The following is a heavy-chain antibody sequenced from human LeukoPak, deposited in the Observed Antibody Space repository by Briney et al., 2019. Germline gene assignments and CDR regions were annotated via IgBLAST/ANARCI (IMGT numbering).Heavy chain of an antibody. CDR3: ARMVRFGEVTGYYYGMDV. Sequence: SETLSLTCTVSGDSVNSSTYYWPWIRQPPGRGLDWIVHMYYSEHVHYNPSLKSRLTMPLNTPKNQFSLKLDSVSAADTAVYYCARMVRFGEVTGYYYGMDVWGRGTTVTVSS. CDR1: GDSVNSSTYY. D-gene: IGHD3-10*01. CDR2: MYYSEHV. J-gene: IGHJ6*04. V-gene: IGHV4-61*01.